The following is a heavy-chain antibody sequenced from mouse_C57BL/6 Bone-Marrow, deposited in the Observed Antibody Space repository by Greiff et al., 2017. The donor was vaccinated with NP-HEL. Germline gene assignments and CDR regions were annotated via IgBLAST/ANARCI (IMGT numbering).Heavy chain of an antibody. CDR3: ARSYYYGSPFAY. J-gene: IGHJ3*01. Sequence: EVQLVESGGGLVQPGGSLSLSCAASGFTFTDYYMSWVRQPPGKALEWLGFIRNKANGYTTEYSASVKGRFTISRDNSQSILYLQMNALRAEDSATYYCARSYYYGSPFAYGGQGTLVTVSA. CDR2: IRNKANGYTT. CDR1: GFTFTDYY. V-gene: IGHV7-3*01. D-gene: IGHD1-1*01.